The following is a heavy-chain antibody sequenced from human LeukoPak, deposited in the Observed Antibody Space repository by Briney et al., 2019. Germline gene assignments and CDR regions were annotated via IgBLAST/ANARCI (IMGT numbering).Heavy chain of an antibody. V-gene: IGHV1-2*02. J-gene: IGHJ4*02. CDR3: ARVLTPTAVTSNFDY. D-gene: IGHD4-23*01. CDR1: GYTFTGYH. Sequence: ASVKVSCKASGYTFTGYHMYLVRQAPGQGLEWMGWINPSSGGTRYAQKFQGRVTMTRDTSISTAYMELSRQTSDDTAVYYCARVLTPTAVTSNFDYCGQGTLVTVSS. CDR2: INPSSGGT.